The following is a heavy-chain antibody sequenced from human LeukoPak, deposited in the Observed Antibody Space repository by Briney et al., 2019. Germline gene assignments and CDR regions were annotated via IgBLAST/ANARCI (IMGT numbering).Heavy chain of an antibody. CDR3: AGELRYSGSRH. CDR2: ISSSSSTI. D-gene: IGHD1-26*01. CDR1: GGSLSTYY. Sequence: LSLTCTVSGGSLSTYYWSWIRQPPGKGLEWVSYISSSSSTIYYADYADSVKGRFTISRDNAKNSLYLQMNSLRAEDTAVYYCAGELRYSGSRHWGQGTLVTVSS. V-gene: IGHV3-11*04. J-gene: IGHJ4*02.